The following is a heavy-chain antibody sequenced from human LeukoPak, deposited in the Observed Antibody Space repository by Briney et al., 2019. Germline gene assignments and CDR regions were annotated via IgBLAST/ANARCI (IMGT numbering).Heavy chain of an antibody. Sequence: ASVKVSCKASGYTFTGYYMHWVRQAPGQGLEWLGIFNPSGASTSYAKKFQGRGNMARDMSQRTVYTELSSLSTQDLAVTYLSRGPSVIRGAFDMWGQGTMVTLSS. CDR1: GYTFTGYY. CDR2: FNPSGAST. J-gene: IGHJ3*02. D-gene: IGHD2-21*01. V-gene: IGHV1-46*03. CDR3: SRGPSVIRGAFDM.